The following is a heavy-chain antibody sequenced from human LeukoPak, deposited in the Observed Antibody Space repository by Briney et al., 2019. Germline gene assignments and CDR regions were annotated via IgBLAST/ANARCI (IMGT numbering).Heavy chain of an antibody. J-gene: IGHJ4*02. CDR1: GFTFSSYA. CDR2: ISYDGSNK. V-gene: IGHV3-30-3*01. CDR3: ARDMSSYDYVWGSYPHY. Sequence: GGSLRLSCAASGFTFSSYAMHWVRQAPGKGLEWVAVISYDGSNKYYADSVKGRFTISRDNSKNTLYLQMNSLRAEDTAVYYCARDMSSYDYVWGSYPHYWGQGTLVTVSS. D-gene: IGHD3-16*02.